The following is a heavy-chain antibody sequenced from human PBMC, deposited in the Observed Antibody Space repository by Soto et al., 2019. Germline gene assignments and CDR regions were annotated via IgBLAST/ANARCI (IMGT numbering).Heavy chain of an antibody. Sequence: SETLSLTCAVYGGSFSGYYWSWIRQPPGKELEWIGEINHSGSTNYNPSLKSRVTISVDTSKNQFSLKLSSVTAADTAVYYCARARYFWRGYYPDYWGQGTLVTVSS. CDR2: INHSGST. V-gene: IGHV4-34*01. D-gene: IGHD3-3*01. CDR3: ARARYFWRGYYPDY. CDR1: GGSFSGYY. J-gene: IGHJ4*02.